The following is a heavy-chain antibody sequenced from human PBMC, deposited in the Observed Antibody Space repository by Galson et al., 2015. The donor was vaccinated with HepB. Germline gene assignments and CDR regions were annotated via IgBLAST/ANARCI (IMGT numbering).Heavy chain of an antibody. D-gene: IGHD3-16*01. CDR1: GFTFSSYS. CDR2: ISSSSHTI. CDR3: ARGAAGGIDY. J-gene: IGHJ4*02. V-gene: IGHV3-48*02. Sequence: SLRLSCAASGFTFSSYSINWVRQAPGKGLEWVSYISSSSHTIYYADSVKGRFTISRDNAKNSLYMQMNSLRDEDTAVYYCARGAAGGIDYWGQGTLVTVSS.